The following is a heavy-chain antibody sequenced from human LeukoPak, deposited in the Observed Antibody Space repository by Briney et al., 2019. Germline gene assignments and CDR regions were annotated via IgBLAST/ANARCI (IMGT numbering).Heavy chain of an antibody. Sequence: GGPLRLSCAASGFTFSTYGMHWVRQAPGKALEWVAALSYDGSNKYYADPVEGRFTISRDNSKNTLYPQMNSLRGEDRGVYYCAKNRHKYNYDGSGYPPYWGQGTLVTVSS. J-gene: IGHJ4*02. D-gene: IGHD3-22*01. CDR2: LSYDGSNK. CDR1: GFTFSTYG. V-gene: IGHV3-30*19. CDR3: AKNRHKYNYDGSGYPPY.